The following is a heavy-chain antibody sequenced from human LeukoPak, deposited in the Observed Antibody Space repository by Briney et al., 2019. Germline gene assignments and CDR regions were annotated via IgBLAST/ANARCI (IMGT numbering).Heavy chain of an antibody. CDR1: GDSVSTINTA. CDR3: ARGVNWFDP. Sequence: SQTLSLTCATSGDSVSTINTAWNWIRQSPSRGLEWLGRTYYRSKWFTDYALSVESRITINPDTSKNHFSLQLDSVTPEDTAVYFCARGVNWFDPWGQGTLVTVSS. J-gene: IGHJ5*02. CDR2: TYYRSKWFT. V-gene: IGHV6-1*01.